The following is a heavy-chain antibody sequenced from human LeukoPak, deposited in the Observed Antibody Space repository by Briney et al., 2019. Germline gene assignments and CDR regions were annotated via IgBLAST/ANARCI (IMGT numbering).Heavy chain of an antibody. CDR3: ARGERYYDILTGQRGVWFDP. Sequence: SETLSLNCTVSGGSINSDYWSWVRQPPGKGLEWIGYIYYSDSSTNYNPSLKSRVTISVDRSKNQFSLRLSSVTAADTAVYYCARGERYYDILTGQRGVWFDPWGQGTLVTVSS. J-gene: IGHJ5*02. D-gene: IGHD3-9*01. V-gene: IGHV4-59*08. CDR2: IYYSDSST. CDR1: GGSINSDY.